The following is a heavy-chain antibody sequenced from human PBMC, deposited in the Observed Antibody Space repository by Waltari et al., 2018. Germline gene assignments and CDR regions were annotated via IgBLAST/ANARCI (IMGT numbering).Heavy chain of an antibody. D-gene: IGHD7-27*01. J-gene: IGHJ4*02. CDR1: GFPFSNYN. Sequence: EEQLVESGGGLVTPGGSLRLSCAGSGFPFSNYNMYWVRQAPGKGLEWVSSISTTSTYTHYADSVKGRFTISRDNAKNSLFLQMNSLTTEDTAVYYCATGGWGFYFDYWGQGTLLTVSS. CDR3: ATGGWGFYFDY. V-gene: IGHV3-21*01. CDR2: ISTTSTYT.